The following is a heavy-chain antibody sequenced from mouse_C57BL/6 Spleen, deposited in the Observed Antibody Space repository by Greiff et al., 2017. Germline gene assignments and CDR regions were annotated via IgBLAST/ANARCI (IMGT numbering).Heavy chain of an antibody. D-gene: IGHD1-1*02. CDR3: ARLWDLYAMDY. CDR2: IDPSDSYT. Sequence: QVQLQQPGAELVKPGASVKLSCKASGYTFTSYWMQWVKQRPGQGLEWIGEIDPSDSYTNYNQKFKGKATLTVDTSSSTAYMQLSSLTSEDSAVYDCARLWDLYAMDYWGQGTSVTVSS. J-gene: IGHJ4*01. V-gene: IGHV1-50*01. CDR1: GYTFTSYW.